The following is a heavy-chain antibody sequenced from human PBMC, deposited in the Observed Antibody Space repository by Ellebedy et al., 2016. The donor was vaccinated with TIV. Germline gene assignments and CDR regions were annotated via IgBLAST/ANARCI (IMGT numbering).Heavy chain of an antibody. V-gene: IGHV3-23*01. D-gene: IGHD6-19*01. CDR1: GFTFSSYD. J-gene: IGHJ4*02. Sequence: GESLKIPCSASGFTFSSYDMSLGRQAPGKGLEWVSGISKTGDTTYYADSVKGRFTISRDNSKNTLYLQMNSLRAEDTAVYYCAKEYSSSSDHWGQGTLVTVSS. CDR2: ISKTGDTT. CDR3: AKEYSSSSDH.